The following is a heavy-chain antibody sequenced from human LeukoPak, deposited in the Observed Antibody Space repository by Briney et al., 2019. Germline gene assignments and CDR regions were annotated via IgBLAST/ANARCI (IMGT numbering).Heavy chain of an antibody. CDR3: TRPRRAQSSSWPNDAFDI. J-gene: IGHJ3*02. D-gene: IGHD6-13*01. CDR1: GFFFSNYW. CDR2: INLDGNGR. V-gene: IGHV3-7*03. Sequence: GGSLRLSCAASGFFFSNYWMSWVRQAQGKGLEWVANINLDGNGRFYVDSVKGRFTISRDNNKKSVYLQMNSLKTEDTAVYYCTRPRRAQSSSWPNDAFDIWGQGTMVTVSS.